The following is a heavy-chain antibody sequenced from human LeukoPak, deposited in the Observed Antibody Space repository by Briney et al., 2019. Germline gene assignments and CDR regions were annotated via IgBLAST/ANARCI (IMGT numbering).Heavy chain of an antibody. CDR2: IRSKAYGGTT. CDR3: TRRSSWYFDY. CDR1: GFTFGDYA. D-gene: IGHD6-13*01. Sequence: PGGSLRLSCTASGFTFGDYAMSWVRQAPGKGLEWVGFIRSKAYGGTTEYAASVKGRFTISRDDSKSIAYLQMNSLKTEDTAVYYCTRRSSWYFDYWGQGTLVTVSS. V-gene: IGHV3-49*04. J-gene: IGHJ4*02.